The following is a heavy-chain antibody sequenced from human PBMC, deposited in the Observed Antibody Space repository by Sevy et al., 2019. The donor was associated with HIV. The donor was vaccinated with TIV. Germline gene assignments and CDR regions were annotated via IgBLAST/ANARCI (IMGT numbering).Heavy chain of an antibody. CDR3: AKVDVVVPVADYGLDV. D-gene: IGHD2-2*01. CDR2: ISRSGGST. V-gene: IGHV3-23*01. J-gene: IGHJ6*02. Sequence: GESLKISCAASGFTFSIYAMSWVRQAPGKGLEWVSSISRSGGSTHYADSVKGRLTIPRDNSKSTLFLQMNSLRAEDTAVYYCAKVDVVVPVADYGLDVWGQGTTVTVSS. CDR1: GFTFSIYA.